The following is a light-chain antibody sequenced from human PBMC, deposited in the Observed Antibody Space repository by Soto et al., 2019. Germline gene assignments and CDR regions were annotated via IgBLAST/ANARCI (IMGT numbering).Light chain of an antibody. CDR2: GAS. CDR1: QSISRN. Sequence: EIVFTHSSVTLSSSPVERATLSCRASQSISRNLAWFQQKPGQAPTLLIFGASTRAAGIPARFSGSGSGTDFTLTISRLEPEDFAVYYCQQHGTSPITFGQGTRLEIK. CDR3: QQHGTSPIT. J-gene: IGKJ5*01. V-gene: IGKV3-20*01.